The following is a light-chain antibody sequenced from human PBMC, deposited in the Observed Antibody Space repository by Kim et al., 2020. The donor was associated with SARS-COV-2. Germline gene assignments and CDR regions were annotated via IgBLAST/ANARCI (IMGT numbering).Light chain of an antibody. Sequence: SVKLTCTLSSGHSSDIIAWPQQQPGKAPRYLMKLEGSGSYNKGSGVPDRFSGSSSGADRYLTISNLQSEDEADYYCETWDSNTWVFGGGTQLTVL. CDR2: LEGSGSY. CDR3: ETWDSNTWV. V-gene: IGLV4-60*03. CDR1: SGHSSDI. J-gene: IGLJ3*02.